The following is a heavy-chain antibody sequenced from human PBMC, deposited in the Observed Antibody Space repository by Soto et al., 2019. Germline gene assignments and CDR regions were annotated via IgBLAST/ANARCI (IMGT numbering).Heavy chain of an antibody. CDR1: GYGCTAYD. CDR2: VKPKSGGA. CDR3: ARAHSTDCSNGVCAFFYNHAMDA. D-gene: IGHD2-8*01. Sequence: AWVQVSCKASGYGCTAYDIHGVGQAPGQGLEWLGRVKPKSGGARTAKKFQGWVTINRDRSISTVYMELTRLRSDHTAVYFCARAHSTDCSNGVCAFFYNHAMDAWG. J-gene: IGHJ6*02. V-gene: IGHV1-2*04.